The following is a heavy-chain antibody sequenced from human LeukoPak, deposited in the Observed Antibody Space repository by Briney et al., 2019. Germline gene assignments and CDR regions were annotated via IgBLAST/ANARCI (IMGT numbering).Heavy chain of an antibody. Sequence: ASVKVSCKASGYTFTSYGISWVRQAPGQGLEWMGWISAYNGNTNYAQKLQGRVTMTTDTSTSTAYMELRSLRSDDTAVYYCARGSSGGAAAGTWDYWGQGTLVTVSS. CDR3: ARGSSGGAAAGTWDY. D-gene: IGHD6-13*01. CDR2: ISAYNGNT. J-gene: IGHJ4*02. V-gene: IGHV1-18*01. CDR1: GYTFTSYG.